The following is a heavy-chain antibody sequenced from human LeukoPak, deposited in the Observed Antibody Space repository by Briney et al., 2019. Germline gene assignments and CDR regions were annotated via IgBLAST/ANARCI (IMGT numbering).Heavy chain of an antibody. D-gene: IGHD2-15*01. CDR2: IIPILGIA. V-gene: IGHV1-69*04. CDR3: VRYCCGGSCYDY. CDR1: GGTFSSYA. J-gene: IGHJ4*02. Sequence: ASVKVSCKASGGTFSSYAISWVRQAPGQGLEWMGRIIPILGIANYAQKFQGRVTITADKSTSTAYMELSSLRSEDTAVYYCVRYCCGGSCYDYWGQGTLVTVSS.